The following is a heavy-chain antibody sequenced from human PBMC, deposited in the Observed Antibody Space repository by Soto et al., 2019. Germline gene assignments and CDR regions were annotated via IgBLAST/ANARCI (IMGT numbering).Heavy chain of an antibody. CDR3: ARDYGSGSYTLDFDP. CDR1: GGSISSGSYY. V-gene: IGHV4-31*03. D-gene: IGHD3-10*01. Sequence: QVQLQESGPGLVKPSQTLSLTCTVSGGSISSGSYYWSWIRQHPGKGLEWIGYIYYNGNTYYNPSLKSRVTMSLDTSKNQFSLKLTSVTAADTAVYYCARDYGSGSYTLDFDPWGQGTLVTVSS. J-gene: IGHJ5*02. CDR2: IYYNGNT.